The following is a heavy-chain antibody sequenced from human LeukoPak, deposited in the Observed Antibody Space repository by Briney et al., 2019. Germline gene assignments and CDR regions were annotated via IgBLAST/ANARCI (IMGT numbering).Heavy chain of an antibody. D-gene: IGHD5-12*01. CDR1: GYSISSGYY. CDR3: ARDKWLRLRLSKGWVYYGMDV. J-gene: IGHJ6*02. CDR2: IYHSGST. Sequence: SETLSLTCTVSGYSISSGYYWGWIRQPPGKGLEWIGSIYHSGSTYYNPSLKSRVTISMDTSKDQVSLKLSSVTAADTAIYYCARDKWLRLRLSKGWVYYGMDVWGQGTTVTVSS. V-gene: IGHV4-38-2*02.